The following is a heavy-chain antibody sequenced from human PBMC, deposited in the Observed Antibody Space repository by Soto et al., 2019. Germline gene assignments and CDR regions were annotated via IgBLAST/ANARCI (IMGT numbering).Heavy chain of an antibody. CDR3: AREGIVGAAHFAY. V-gene: IGHV4-59*01. CDR2: IYYSGST. J-gene: IGHJ4*02. Sequence: QVQLQESGPGLVKPSETLSLTCTVSGGSISSYYWSWIRQPPGKGLEWIGYIYYSGSTNYNPALKSRVTISVDKSKNHFSLKLSSVTAADTAVYYCAREGIVGAAHFAYWGQGTLVTVSS. CDR1: GGSISSYY. D-gene: IGHD1-26*01.